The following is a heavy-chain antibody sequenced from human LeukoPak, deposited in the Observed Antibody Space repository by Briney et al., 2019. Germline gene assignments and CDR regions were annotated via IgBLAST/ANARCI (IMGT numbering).Heavy chain of an antibody. CDR1: GFTVSSNY. CDR2: IYSGGST. Sequence: GGSLRLSCAASGFTVSSNYMSWVRQAPGQGLESGSVIYSGGSTYYADTVKGRSTISRDNSKTTLYLQMNCLRAEDTAVYYCARAPYYYDSSGYLYYYGMDVWGQGTTVTVSS. CDR3: ARAPYYYDSSGYLYYYGMDV. D-gene: IGHD3-22*01. J-gene: IGHJ6*02. V-gene: IGHV3-53*01.